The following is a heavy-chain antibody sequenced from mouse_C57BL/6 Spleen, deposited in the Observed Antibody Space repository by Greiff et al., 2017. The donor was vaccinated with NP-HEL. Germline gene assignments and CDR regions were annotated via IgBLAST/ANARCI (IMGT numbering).Heavy chain of an antibody. CDR3: TREVYYKVLFDY. CDR2: ISSGGGYI. CDR1: GFTFSSYA. J-gene: IGHJ2*01. D-gene: IGHD1-1*01. V-gene: IGHV5-9-1*02. Sequence: EVNVVESGEGLVKPGGSLKLSCAASGFTFSSYAMSWVRQTPEKRLEWVAYISSGGGYIYYADTVKGRFTISRDYARNSLYMQMSRLTYEATAMYYCTREVYYKVLFDYWGQGTTLTVAS.